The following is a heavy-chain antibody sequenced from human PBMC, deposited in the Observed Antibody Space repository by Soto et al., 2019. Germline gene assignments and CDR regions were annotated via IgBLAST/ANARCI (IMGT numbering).Heavy chain of an antibody. CDR1: SGSISSTTYY. Sequence: SETLSLTCTVSSGSISSTTYYWGWVRQPPGKGLEWIGSIYYTGIAYYKPSLKSRVTISIDTFKNQFSLKLSSVTAADTSVYYCAREGGRYCTGGSCQVDYWGQGTLVTVS. CDR2: IYYTGIA. V-gene: IGHV4-39*02. D-gene: IGHD2-15*01. CDR3: AREGGRYCTGGSCQVDY. J-gene: IGHJ4*02.